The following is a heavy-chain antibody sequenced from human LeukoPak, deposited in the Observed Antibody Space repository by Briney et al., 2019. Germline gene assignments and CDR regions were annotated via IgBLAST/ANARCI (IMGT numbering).Heavy chain of an antibody. Sequence: GGSLRLSCAASGFTFSSSWMHWVRQAPGKGLVWVSRISNVGSTTNYADSVKGRFTISRDNAKNTLYLQMNSLRAEDTAVYYCARDYLGWFDPWGQGTLVTVSS. CDR3: ARDYLGWFDP. CDR2: ISNVGSTT. V-gene: IGHV3-74*01. J-gene: IGHJ5*02. CDR1: GFTFSSSW.